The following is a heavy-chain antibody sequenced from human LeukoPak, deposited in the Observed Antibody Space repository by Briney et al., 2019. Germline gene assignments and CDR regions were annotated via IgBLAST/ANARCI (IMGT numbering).Heavy chain of an antibody. V-gene: IGHV3-13*01. D-gene: IGHD3-10*01. CDR2: IGTAGDT. CDR3: ARSSSVDYYGSGSFDY. J-gene: IGHJ4*02. Sequence: GGSLRLSCAASGFTFSSYDMHWVRQATGKGLEWVSAIGTAGDTYYPGSVKGRFTISRENAKNSLYLQMNSLRAGDTALYYCARSSSVDYYGSGSFDYWGQGTLVTVSS. CDR1: GFTFSSYD.